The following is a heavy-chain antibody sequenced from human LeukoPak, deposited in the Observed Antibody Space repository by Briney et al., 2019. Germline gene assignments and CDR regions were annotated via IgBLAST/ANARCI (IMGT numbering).Heavy chain of an antibody. CDR2: MNPNSGNT. V-gene: IGHV1-8*01. CDR3: ARRPLTMVRGVSYNWFDP. D-gene: IGHD3-10*01. Sequence: ASVKVSCKASGYTFTSYDINWVRQATGQGLEWMGWMNPNSGNTGYAQKFQGRVTMTTDTSTSTAYMELRSLRSDDTAVYFCARRPLTMVRGVSYNWFDPWGQGTLVTVSS. CDR1: GYTFTSYD. J-gene: IGHJ5*02.